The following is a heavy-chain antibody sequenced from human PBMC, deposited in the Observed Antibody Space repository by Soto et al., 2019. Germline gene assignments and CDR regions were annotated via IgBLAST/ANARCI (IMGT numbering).Heavy chain of an antibody. J-gene: IGHJ5*02. CDR1: VHSVSGRYC. CDR3: ARGHIVVVPTVGWFDP. Sequence: PSATRSLSFGMSVHSVSGRYCRGWIPEAPGQGLEWIGSMFHSGRTYYNPSLKSRVTISLDTSKNQFSLKLRSVTAADTAVHYCARGHIVVVPTVGWFDPWGHGTLVTVS. D-gene: IGHD2-2*01. CDR2: MFHSGRT. V-gene: IGHV4-38-2*01.